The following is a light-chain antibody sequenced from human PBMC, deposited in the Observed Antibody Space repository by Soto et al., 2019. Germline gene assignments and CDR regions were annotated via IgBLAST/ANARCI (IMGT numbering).Light chain of an antibody. CDR1: GSDVGGYNY. J-gene: IGLJ2*01. V-gene: IGLV2-14*01. CDR3: SSYTSASTPLV. CDR2: DVS. Sequence: QSALTQPASVSGYPGQSITIACTATGSDVGGYNYVAWYQQHPGKAPKGMIYDVSNRPSGVSNRFSGSKSGNTASLTISGLQDEDEADYYCSSYTSASTPLVFGGGTQLTVL.